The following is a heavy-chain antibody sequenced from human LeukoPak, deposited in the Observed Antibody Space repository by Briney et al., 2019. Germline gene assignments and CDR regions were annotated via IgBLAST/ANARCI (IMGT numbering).Heavy chain of an antibody. CDR1: GFTFSNAW. D-gene: IGHD3-10*01. J-gene: IGHJ6*02. CDR2: IKSKTDGGAT. V-gene: IGHV3-15*07. CDR3: TTDVYGSALTEGMDV. Sequence: PGGSLRLSCAASGFTFSNAWMNWVRQAPGKGLEWVGRIKSKTDGGATDYAAPVKGRFTISRDDSKNTLYLQMNSLKTEDTAVYYCTTDVYGSALTEGMDVWGQGTTVTASS.